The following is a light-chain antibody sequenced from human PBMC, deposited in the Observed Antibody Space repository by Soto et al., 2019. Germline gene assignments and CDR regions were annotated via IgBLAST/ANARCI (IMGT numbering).Light chain of an antibody. CDR1: QSVSSYY. CDR3: QQCGSSPWT. J-gene: IGKJ1*01. CDR2: AAS. V-gene: IGKV3-20*01. Sequence: EIVLTQSPGTLSLSPGERATLSCRASQSVSSYYLAWYQQKPGQAPRHLIYAASSRATGIPDRFSGGGSGTDFTLTISRLEPEDFAVYFCQQCGSSPWTFGQGTKVDIK.